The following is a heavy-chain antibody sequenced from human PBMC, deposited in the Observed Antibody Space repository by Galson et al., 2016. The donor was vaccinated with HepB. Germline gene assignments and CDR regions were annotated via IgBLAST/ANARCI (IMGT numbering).Heavy chain of an antibody. J-gene: IGHJ5*02. Sequence: SLRLPCAASGFTFRAYAMDWVRQAPGKGLEWVSGISGSGGSTYYANSVRGRFTISRDNSKNTVYLQMDSLRAEDTAIYFCAKNSWVVADTFDPWGQGTPVTVSS. CDR3: AKNSWVVADTFDP. CDR2: ISGSGGST. D-gene: IGHD5-12*01. CDR1: GFTFRAYA. V-gene: IGHV3-23*01.